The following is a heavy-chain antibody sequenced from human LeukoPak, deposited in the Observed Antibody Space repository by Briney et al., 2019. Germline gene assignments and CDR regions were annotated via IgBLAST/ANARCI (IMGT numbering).Heavy chain of an antibody. Sequence: SQTLSLTCTVSGVSISSGDFYWSWIAQPPGKGLEWIVYIDYSGSSYSNPSRTSPVTISADTSKNQISMKLSSVPAADPAVYHCAGRQRGLFDYWGQGTLVTVSS. J-gene: IGHJ4*02. CDR1: GVSISSGDFY. CDR3: AGRQRGLFDY. D-gene: IGHD5-18*01. V-gene: IGHV4-30-4*01. CDR2: IDYSGSS.